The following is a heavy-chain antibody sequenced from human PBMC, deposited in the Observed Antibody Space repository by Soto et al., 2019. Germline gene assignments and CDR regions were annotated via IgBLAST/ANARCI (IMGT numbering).Heavy chain of an antibody. J-gene: IGHJ4*02. CDR3: NYYDSSGSRTSVDY. D-gene: IGHD3-22*01. CDR2: IIPIFGTA. CDR1: GGTFSSYA. Sequence: PSVKVSCKASGGTFSSYAISWVRQAPGQGLEWMGGIIPIFGTANYAQKFQGRVTITADKSTSTAYMELSSLRSEDTAVYYCNYYDSSGSRTSVDYWGQGTLVTVSS. V-gene: IGHV1-69*06.